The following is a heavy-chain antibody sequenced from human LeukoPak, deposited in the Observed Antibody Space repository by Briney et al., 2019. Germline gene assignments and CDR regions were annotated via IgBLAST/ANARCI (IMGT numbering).Heavy chain of an antibody. CDR1: GFTFSSYW. CDR2: INSDGSST. V-gene: IGHV3-74*01. CDR3: ARVRGYYSAYYFDY. Sequence: GGSLRLSCAASGFTFSSYWMHWVRQAPGKGLVWVSLINSDGSSTSYADSVKGRFTISRDNAKNTLYLQMNSLTAEDTAVYYCARVRGYYSAYYFDYWGQGTLVTVSS. J-gene: IGHJ4*02. D-gene: IGHD5-18*01.